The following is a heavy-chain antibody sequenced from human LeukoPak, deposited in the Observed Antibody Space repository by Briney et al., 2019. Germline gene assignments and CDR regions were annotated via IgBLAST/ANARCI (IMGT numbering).Heavy chain of an antibody. CDR1: GFTFSSYS. J-gene: IGHJ4*02. Sequence: GGSLRLSCAASGFTFSSYSMNWVRQAPGKGLEWVSSISSSSSYIYYADSVKGRFTISRDNAKNSLYLQMNSLRAKDTAVYYCARARGYYYDSSAPTHFDYWGQGTLVTVSS. V-gene: IGHV3-21*01. CDR2: ISSSSSYI. D-gene: IGHD3-22*01. CDR3: ARARGYYYDSSAPTHFDY.